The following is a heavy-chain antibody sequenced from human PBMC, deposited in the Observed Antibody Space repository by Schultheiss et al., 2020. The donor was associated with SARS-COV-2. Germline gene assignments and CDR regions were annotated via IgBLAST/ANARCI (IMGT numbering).Heavy chain of an antibody. Sequence: GESLEISCAASGFTFSSYGMHWVRQAPGKGLEWVAVISYDGSNKYYADSVKGRFTISRDNSKNTLYLQMNSLRAEDTAVYYCAKDEYSGSYAMDYWGQGTLVTVSS. CDR3: AKDEYSGSYAMDY. CDR1: GFTFSSYG. V-gene: IGHV3-30*18. J-gene: IGHJ4*02. D-gene: IGHD5-12*01. CDR2: ISYDGSNK.